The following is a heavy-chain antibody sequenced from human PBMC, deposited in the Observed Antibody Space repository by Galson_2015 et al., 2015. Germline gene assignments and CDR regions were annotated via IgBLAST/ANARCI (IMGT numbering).Heavy chain of an antibody. CDR2: IIPIFGTA. CDR3: ARVSPLLRDYYYGMDV. J-gene: IGHJ6*02. Sequence: SVKVSCKASGGTFSSYAISWVRQAPGQGLEWMGGIIPIFGTANYAQKFQGRVTITADESTSTAYMELSSLRSEDTAVYYCARVSPLLRDYYYGMDVWGQGTTVTVSS. CDR1: GGTFSSYA. V-gene: IGHV1-69*13.